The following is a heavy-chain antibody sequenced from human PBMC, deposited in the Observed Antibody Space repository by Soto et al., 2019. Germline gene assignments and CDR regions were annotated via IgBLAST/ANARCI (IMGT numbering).Heavy chain of an antibody. J-gene: IGHJ5*02. V-gene: IGHV4-39*02. D-gene: IGHD3-3*01. CDR1: GGSVSIPNYF. CDR3: AREAMSAVDQSDWIDP. CDR2: IFYNGRT. Sequence: QVPLQDSGPGLVKSSETLSLTCSVSGGSVSIPNYFWVWVRRAPGKGPEWIGNIFYNGRTDYNPSLQSRFTISVDASNNQFSLKLGSVTAADTAIYYCAREAMSAVDQSDWIDPWGHGTLVTVSS.